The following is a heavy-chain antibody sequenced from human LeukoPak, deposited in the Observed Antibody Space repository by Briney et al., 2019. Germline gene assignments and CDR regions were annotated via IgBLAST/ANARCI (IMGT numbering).Heavy chain of an antibody. CDR2: ISGSGGST. CDR1: GFTFSSYA. Sequence: GGSLRLSCAASGFTFSSYAMSWVRQAPGKGLEWVSAISGSGGSTYYADSVKGRSTISRDNSKNTLYLQMNSLRAEDTAVYYCAKNQEGGYYDSSGYIDYWGQGTLVTVSS. CDR3: AKNQEGGYYDSSGYIDY. D-gene: IGHD3-22*01. V-gene: IGHV3-23*01. J-gene: IGHJ4*02.